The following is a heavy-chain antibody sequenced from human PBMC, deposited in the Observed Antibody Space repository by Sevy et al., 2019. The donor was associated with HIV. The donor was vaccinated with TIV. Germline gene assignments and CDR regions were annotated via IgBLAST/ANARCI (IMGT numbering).Heavy chain of an antibody. CDR3: ASSEHDYGGILFDY. D-gene: IGHD4-17*01. CDR1: GGTFSSYA. CDR2: IIPIFGTA. J-gene: IGHJ4*02. V-gene: IGHV1-69*06. Sequence: ASVKVTCKASGGTFSSYAISWVRQAPGQGLEWMGGIIPIFGTANYAQKCQGRVTITADKSTSTAYMELSSLRSEDTAVYYCASSEHDYGGILFDYWGQGTLVTVSS.